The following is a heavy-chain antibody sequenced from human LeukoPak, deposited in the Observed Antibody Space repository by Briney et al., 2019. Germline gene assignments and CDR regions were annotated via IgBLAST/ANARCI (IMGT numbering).Heavy chain of an antibody. V-gene: IGHV4-39*07. J-gene: IGHJ4*02. CDR2: IDYGGST. Sequence: SETLSPTCTVSGDSNTNSLYYWGWVRQPPGKGLEWIGTIDYGGSTYYNPSLKSRATISIDTSKNQFSLTLSPVTAADTAVYYCAREYTLYISGWFIDYWGQGTVVTVSS. CDR1: GDSNTNSLYY. CDR3: AREYTLYISGWFIDY. D-gene: IGHD6-19*01.